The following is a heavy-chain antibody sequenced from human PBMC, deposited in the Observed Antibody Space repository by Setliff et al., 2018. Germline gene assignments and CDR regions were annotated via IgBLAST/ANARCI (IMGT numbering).Heavy chain of an antibody. CDR2: ITSSGYT. D-gene: IGHD2-21*01. V-gene: IGHV4-31*03. Sequence: SETLSLTCSVSGGSFNTGAYYWSWIRRRPGEGLEYIGHITSSGYTNYSPSLQGRVAISEDTSENQFSLKLSSVTAADTAIYFCVRGRTSGLFLSRFDPWGQGTLVTVSS. CDR3: VRGRTSGLFLSRFDP. CDR1: GGSFNTGAYY. J-gene: IGHJ5*02.